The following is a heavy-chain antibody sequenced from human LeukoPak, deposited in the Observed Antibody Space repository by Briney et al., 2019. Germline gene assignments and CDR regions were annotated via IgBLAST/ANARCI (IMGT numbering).Heavy chain of an antibody. CDR3: ARFFSGYNSDAFDI. CDR2: IYTSGST. Sequence: PSETLSLTCTVSGGSISSYYWSWIRQPAGKGLEWIGRIYTSGSTNYNPSLKSRVTISVDTSKNQFSLKLTSVTAADTAVYYCARFFSGYNSDAFDIWGHGTMVTVSS. J-gene: IGHJ3*02. V-gene: IGHV4-4*07. D-gene: IGHD5-24*01. CDR1: GGSISSYY.